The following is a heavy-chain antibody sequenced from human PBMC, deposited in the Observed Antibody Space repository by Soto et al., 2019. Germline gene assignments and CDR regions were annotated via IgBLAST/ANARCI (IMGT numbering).Heavy chain of an antibody. J-gene: IGHJ4*02. V-gene: IGHV4-59*01. Sequence: SETLSLTCTASGDSIRGDYWSWIRQPPGKRLEWIAYISYSGTTNYNPSLKSRVTISVDTSKNQFSLKLSSVTAADTAVYYCARDSSYGSGSLDYWGQGTLVTVSS. D-gene: IGHD3-10*01. CDR1: GDSIRGDY. CDR3: ARDSSYGSGSLDY. CDR2: ISYSGTT.